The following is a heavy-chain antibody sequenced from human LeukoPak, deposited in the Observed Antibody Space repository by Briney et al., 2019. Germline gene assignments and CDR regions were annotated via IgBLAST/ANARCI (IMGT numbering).Heavy chain of an antibody. Sequence: ASVKVSCKASGYTFSGHYLHWVRQAPGQGLEWMGRINPNSGGTNYAQKFQGRVTITRDTSISTAYMELSRLRSDDTAVYYCASDGKSSSWYNYYYGMDAWGQGTTVTVSS. D-gene: IGHD6-13*01. CDR3: ASDGKSSSWYNYYYGMDA. CDR1: GYTFSGHY. J-gene: IGHJ6*02. CDR2: INPNSGGT. V-gene: IGHV1-2*06.